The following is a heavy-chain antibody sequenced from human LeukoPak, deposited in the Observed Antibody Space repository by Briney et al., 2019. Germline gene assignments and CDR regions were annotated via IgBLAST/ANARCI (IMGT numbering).Heavy chain of an antibody. CDR3: ARSSGRWEDY. J-gene: IGHJ4*02. CDR2: ISGYNGNT. V-gene: IGHV1-18*01. CDR1: GYTFISYG. Sequence: ASVKVSCKTSGYTFISYGITWVRQAPGQGLEWMGWISGYNGNTNYAQKLQDRVTMTTDTSTSTAYMELRSLRSDDTAVYYCARSSGRWEDYWGQGTLVTVSS. D-gene: IGHD3-10*01.